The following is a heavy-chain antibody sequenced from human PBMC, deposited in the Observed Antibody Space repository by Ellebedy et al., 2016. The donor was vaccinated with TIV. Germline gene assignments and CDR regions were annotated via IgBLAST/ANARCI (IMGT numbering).Heavy chain of an antibody. Sequence: KVSCXGSGFNFNTYWIAWVRQVPGKGLEWMGIIYPADSEVRYNPSFEGQVTISADRSITTAYLQWSSLKASDTAVYYCARSFWESFYSTYSYYVMDVWGKGTEVTVSS. J-gene: IGHJ6*03. CDR3: ARSFWESFYSTYSYYVMDV. CDR1: GFNFNTYW. D-gene: IGHD2/OR15-2a*01. CDR2: IYPADSEV. V-gene: IGHV5-51*01.